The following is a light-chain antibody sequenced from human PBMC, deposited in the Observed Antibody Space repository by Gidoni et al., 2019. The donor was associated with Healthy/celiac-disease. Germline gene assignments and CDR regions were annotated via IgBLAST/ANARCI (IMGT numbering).Light chain of an antibody. CDR1: QSVSSN. CDR3: QQYNNWPKT. V-gene: IGKV3-15*01. Sequence: EIVMTQSPATLSVSPGERATLSCRASQSVSSNLAWYQQKPGQAPRLLIYVASTRANGIPARFRGSGSGTEFTLTISSLQSEDFAVYYCQQYNNWPKTFGQGTKVEIK. J-gene: IGKJ1*01. CDR2: VAS.